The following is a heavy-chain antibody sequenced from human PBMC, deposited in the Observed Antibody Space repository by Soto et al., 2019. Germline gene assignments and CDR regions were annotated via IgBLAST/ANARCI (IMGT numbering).Heavy chain of an antibody. J-gene: IGHJ6*03. V-gene: IGHV4-34*01. Sequence: NPSETLSLTCAVYGGSFSGYYWSWIRQPPGKGLEWIGEINHSGSTNYNPSLKSRVTISVDTSKNQFSLKLSSVTAADTAVYYCARETPYYDFWSGYYGSPPPSMDVWGKGTTVTVSS. D-gene: IGHD3-3*01. CDR3: ARETPYYDFWSGYYGSPPPSMDV. CDR2: INHSGST. CDR1: GGSFSGYY.